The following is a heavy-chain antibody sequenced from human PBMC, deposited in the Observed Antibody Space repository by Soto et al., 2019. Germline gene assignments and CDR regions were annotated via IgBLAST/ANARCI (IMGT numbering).Heavy chain of an antibody. CDR2: INHSGST. CDR1: GGSFSGYY. Sequence: SETLSLTCAVYGGSFSGYYWSWIRQPPGKGLEWIGEINHSGSTNYNPSLKSRVTISVDTSKNQFSLKLSSVTAADTAVYYCARREIDYDFWSGWYNWFDPWGQGTLVTVS. J-gene: IGHJ5*02. V-gene: IGHV4-34*01. D-gene: IGHD3-3*01. CDR3: ARREIDYDFWSGWYNWFDP.